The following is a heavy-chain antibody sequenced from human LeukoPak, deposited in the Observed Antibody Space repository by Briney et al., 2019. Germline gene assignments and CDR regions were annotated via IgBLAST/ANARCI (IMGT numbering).Heavy chain of an antibody. D-gene: IGHD3-9*01. J-gene: IGHJ3*02. Sequence: GASVKVSCKASGGTFSSYAISWVRQAPGQGLEWMGGIIPIFGTANYAQKFQGRVTITADKSTSTAYMELSSLRSEDTAVYYCARVRGELRYFDWLLSDAFDIWGQGTMVTVSS. CDR2: IIPIFGTA. CDR3: ARVRGELRYFDWLLSDAFDI. V-gene: IGHV1-69*06. CDR1: GGTFSSYA.